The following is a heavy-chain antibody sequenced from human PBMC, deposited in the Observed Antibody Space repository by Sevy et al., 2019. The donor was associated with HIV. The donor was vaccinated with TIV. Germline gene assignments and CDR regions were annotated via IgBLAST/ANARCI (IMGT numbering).Heavy chain of an antibody. CDR3: ITEALDYEDPDYYYFGMDV. J-gene: IGHJ6*02. CDR1: GLTFKDVW. V-gene: IGHV3-15*01. Sequence: GGSLRLSCAASGLTFKDVWMSWVRQGPGKRLEWVGRIKTNSYGGTTDYAAPVKGRFIISRDDSKNTLYLQMRSLKTEDTAVYYRITEALDYEDPDYYYFGMDVWGQGTTVTVSS. CDR2: IKTNSYGGTT. D-gene: IGHD4-17*01.